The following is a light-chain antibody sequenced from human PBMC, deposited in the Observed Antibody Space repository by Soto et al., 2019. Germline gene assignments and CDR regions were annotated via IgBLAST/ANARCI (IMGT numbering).Light chain of an antibody. CDR3: QQYGSSPGT. CDR1: QSVSSSY. J-gene: IGKJ5*01. Sequence: EIVLTQSPGTLSLSPGDRATLSFRASQSVSSSYLAWYQQKPGRAPRLLIHDVSRRATGIPDRFSGSGSGTDFTLTISRLEPEDFALYYCQQYGSSPGTFGQGTRLEIK. V-gene: IGKV3-20*01. CDR2: DVS.